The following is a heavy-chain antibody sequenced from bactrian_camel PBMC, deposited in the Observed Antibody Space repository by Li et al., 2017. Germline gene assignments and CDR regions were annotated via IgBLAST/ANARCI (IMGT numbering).Heavy chain of an antibody. D-gene: IGHD2*01. CDR1: GVTSAPYL. CDR2: IYPWTKNL. J-gene: IGHJ4*01. CDR3: AARKVARGSHFSPGRAPALRRDEYNF. Sequence: HVQLVESGGASVQTGGSLRLSCAASGVTSAPYLLAWFRQGIGKEREGVASIYPWTKNLDYSDSVQGRFAISYDEHNHTLFLQMNVLRPEDTAMYYCAARKVARGSHFSPGRAPALRRDEYNFWGQGTQVTVS. V-gene: IGHV3-2*01.